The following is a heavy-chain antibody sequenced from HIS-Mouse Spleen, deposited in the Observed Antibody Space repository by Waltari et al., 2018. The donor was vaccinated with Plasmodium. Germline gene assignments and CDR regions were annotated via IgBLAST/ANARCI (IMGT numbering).Heavy chain of an antibody. CDR1: GYTFTGYY. CDR2: INPNSGGT. J-gene: IGHJ4*02. Sequence: QVQLVQSGAEVKKPGASVKVSCKASGYTFTGYYMHWVRQAPGQGLEWMGWINPNSGGTNYAQTFQGRVTRTRDTSVRTACMELSRLRSDETAVYYCARANALSDYWGQGTLVTVSS. CDR3: ARANALSDY. D-gene: IGHD1-1*01. V-gene: IGHV1-2*02.